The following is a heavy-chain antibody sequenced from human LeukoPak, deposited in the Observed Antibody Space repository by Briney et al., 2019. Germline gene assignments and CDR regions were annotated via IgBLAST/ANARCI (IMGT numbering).Heavy chain of an antibody. CDR1: GFTFGNAW. V-gene: IGHV3-15*01. D-gene: IGHD3-10*01. J-gene: IGHJ4*02. CDR2: IKSKTDGGTT. Sequence: PGGSLRLSCAASGFTFGNAWMSWVRQAPGKGLEWVGRIKSKTDGGTTDYAAPVKGRFTISRDDSKNTLYLQMNSPTTEDTAVYYCTTEMVRGVITLDYWGQGTLVTVSS. CDR3: TTEMVRGVITLDY.